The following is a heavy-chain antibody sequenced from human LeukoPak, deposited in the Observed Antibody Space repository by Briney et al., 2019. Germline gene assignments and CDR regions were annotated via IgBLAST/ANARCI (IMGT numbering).Heavy chain of an antibody. CDR1: GGSISSSNW. J-gene: IGHJ4*02. V-gene: IGHV4-4*02. CDR2: IYHSWST. D-gene: IGHD3-10*01. Sequence: SGTLSLTCAVSGGSISSSNWWSWVRQPPGKGLEWMGEIYHSWSTNYNPALKSRVTISVDTSKNQFSLKLSSVTAADTAVYYCARRGTMVRGVTHYFDYWGQGTLVTVSS. CDR3: ARRGTMVRGVTHYFDY.